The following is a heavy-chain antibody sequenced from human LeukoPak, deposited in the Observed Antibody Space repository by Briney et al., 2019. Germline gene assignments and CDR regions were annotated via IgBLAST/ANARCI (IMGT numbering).Heavy chain of an antibody. D-gene: IGHD3-10*01. J-gene: IGHJ5*02. V-gene: IGHV1-46*01. Sequence: ASVKVSCKSSGYTFTSYTMHWVRQAPGQGLEWMGIIHPSAGSTSYSQKFQGRVTMTTDTSTSTVYMEVSSLRSEDTAVYYCARGHGSGSTIYFDLWGQGTLVTVSS. CDR3: ARGHGSGSTIYFDL. CDR1: GYTFTSYT. CDR2: IHPSAGST.